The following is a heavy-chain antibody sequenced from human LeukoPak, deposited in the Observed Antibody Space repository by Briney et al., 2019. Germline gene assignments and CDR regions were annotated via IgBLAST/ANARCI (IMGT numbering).Heavy chain of an antibody. D-gene: IGHD3-10*01. CDR2: IYYSGST. J-gene: IGHJ4*02. CDR3: ARDSYYASGGLPDY. Sequence: ASETLSLTCTVSGGSISSSSYYWGWIRQPPGKGLEWIGSIYYSGSTYYNPSLESRVTISVDTSKNQFSLKLSFVTAADTAVYYCARDSYYASGGLPDYWGQGTLVTVSS. V-gene: IGHV4-39*07. CDR1: GGSISSSSYY.